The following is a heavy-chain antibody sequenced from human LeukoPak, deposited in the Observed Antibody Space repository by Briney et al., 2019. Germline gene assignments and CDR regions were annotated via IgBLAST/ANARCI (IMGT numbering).Heavy chain of an antibody. V-gene: IGHV1-2*06. CDR2: INPNSGGT. J-gene: IGHJ1*01. CDR1: GYTFSGYY. CDR3: ASIAATSFSEYFHH. D-gene: IGHD6-13*01. Sequence: GASVKVSCKASGYTFSGYYMHLVRQAPGQGLEWMGRINPNSGGTNYAQKFQGRVTMTRDTSISTAYMELSRLRSDDTAVYYCASIAATSFSEYFHHWGQGTLVTVSS.